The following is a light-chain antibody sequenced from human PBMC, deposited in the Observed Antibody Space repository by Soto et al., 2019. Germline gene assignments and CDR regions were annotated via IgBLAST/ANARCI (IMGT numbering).Light chain of an antibody. CDR1: TSDVGRYNL. V-gene: IGLV2-14*02. Sequence: QSVLTQPASVSGSPGQSITISCSGTTSDVGRYNLVSWYQQHTAKAPKLLIYEGTQRPSGVSSRFSGSKSGNTASLTISGLQPEDEADYYCSSYTTSSTVVFGTGTKVTVL. J-gene: IGLJ1*01. CDR2: EGT. CDR3: SSYTTSSTVV.